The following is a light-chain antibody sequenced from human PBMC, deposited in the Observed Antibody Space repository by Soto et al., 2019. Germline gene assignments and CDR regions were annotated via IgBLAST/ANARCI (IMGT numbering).Light chain of an antibody. V-gene: IGKV3-20*01. CDR3: QQYGSSGT. Sequence: EIVLTPSYGTLSLAPVEIATLYCMASQSVSNNYLAWYQQKPGQAPRLLIYGASNRATGIPDRFSGSGSGTDFTLTISRLEPEDFAVYYCQQYGSSGTFGQGTTVDIK. CDR2: GAS. J-gene: IGKJ1*01. CDR1: QSVSNNY.